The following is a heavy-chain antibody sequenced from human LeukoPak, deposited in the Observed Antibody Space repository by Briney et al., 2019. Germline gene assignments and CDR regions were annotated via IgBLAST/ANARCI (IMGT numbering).Heavy chain of an antibody. Sequence: GGSLRLSCAASGFTFSSYGMHWVRQAPGKGLEWVAVIWYDGSNRYYADSVKGRFTISRDNSKNTLYLQMHSLRAEDTAVYYCARDWGQLPDYWGQGTLVTASS. D-gene: IGHD2-2*01. J-gene: IGHJ4*02. CDR1: GFTFSSYG. V-gene: IGHV3-33*01. CDR3: ARDWGQLPDY. CDR2: IWYDGSNR.